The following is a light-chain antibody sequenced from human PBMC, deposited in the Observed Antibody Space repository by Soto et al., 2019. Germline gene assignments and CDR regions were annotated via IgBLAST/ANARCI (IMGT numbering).Light chain of an antibody. CDR2: DGF. J-gene: IGKJ1*01. CDR3: QQYHTSWT. Sequence: DIQMTQSPSTLSASVGDRVTIPCRASQSISRWLAWYQQKPGKAPNLLIHDGFSLESGVPPRFSGSGSGTEFTLNITSLQHDDFATYYCQQYHTSWTFGQGTRVEI. V-gene: IGKV1-5*01. CDR1: QSISRW.